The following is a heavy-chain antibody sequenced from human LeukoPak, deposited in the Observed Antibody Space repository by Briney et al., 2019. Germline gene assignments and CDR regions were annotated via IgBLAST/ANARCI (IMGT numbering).Heavy chain of an antibody. D-gene: IGHD2-2*01. CDR3: AKGYCSSTSCLKTD. J-gene: IGHJ4*02. CDR1: GFSVSSDY. Sequence: PGGSLRLSCAASGFSVSSDYMSWVRQAPGKGLEYVSNLYSGTNTYYADSVKGRFTISRDNSKNTLYLQMNSLRAEDTAVYYCAKGYCSSTSCLKTDWGQGALVTVSS. V-gene: IGHV3-66*02. CDR2: LYSGTNT.